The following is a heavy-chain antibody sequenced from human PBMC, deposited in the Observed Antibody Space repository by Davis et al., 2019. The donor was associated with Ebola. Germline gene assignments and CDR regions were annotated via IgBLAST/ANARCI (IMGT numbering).Heavy chain of an antibody. CDR3: ARIIVATISHYYGMDV. D-gene: IGHD5-12*01. J-gene: IGHJ6*02. CDR2: ISGSAGGGST. V-gene: IGHV3-23*01. Sequence: PGGSLRLSCAASGFTFSSYAMSWVRQAPGKGLEWVSAISGSAGGGSTYYADSVKGRFTISRDNSKNSLYLQMNSLRDEDTAVYYCARIIVATISHYYGMDVWGQGTTVTVSS. CDR1: GFTFSSYA.